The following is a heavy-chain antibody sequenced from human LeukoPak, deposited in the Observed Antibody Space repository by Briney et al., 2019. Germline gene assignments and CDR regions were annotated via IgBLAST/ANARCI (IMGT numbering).Heavy chain of an antibody. D-gene: IGHD1-26*01. CDR2: ISSSSSTI. V-gene: IGHV3-48*01. CDR3: ARVRGGSGRSYAADAFDI. CDR1: GFTFSTYA. J-gene: IGHJ3*02. Sequence: GGSLRLSCAASGFTFSTYAMTWVRLAPGKGLEWVSYISSSSSTIYYADSVKGRFTISRDNAKNSMYLQLNSLRADDTAVFYCARVRGGSGRSYAADAFDIWGQGTMVTVSS.